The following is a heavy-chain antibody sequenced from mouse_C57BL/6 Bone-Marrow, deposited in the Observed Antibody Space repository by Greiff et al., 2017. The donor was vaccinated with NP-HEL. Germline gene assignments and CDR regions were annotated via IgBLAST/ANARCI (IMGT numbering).Heavy chain of an antibody. D-gene: IGHD1-2*01. CDR2: IDPSDSET. Sequence: QVQLQQSGAELVRPGSSVKLSCKASGYTFTSYWMHWVKQRPIQGLEWIGNIDPSDSETHYNQKFKDKATLTVDKSSSTAYMQLSSLTSEDSAVYYCARLGTTARLDYWGQGTTLTVSS. CDR1: GYTFTSYW. CDR3: ARLGTTARLDY. V-gene: IGHV1-52*01. J-gene: IGHJ2*01.